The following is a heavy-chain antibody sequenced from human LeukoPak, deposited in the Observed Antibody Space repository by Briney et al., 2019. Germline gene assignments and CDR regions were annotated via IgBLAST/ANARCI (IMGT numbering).Heavy chain of an antibody. CDR1: GFSFSTYS. D-gene: IGHD1-26*01. Sequence: GGSLRLSCAASGFSFSTYSMNWVRQAPGKGLEWVAVISYDGSNKYYADSVKGRFTISRDNSKNTLYLQMNSLRAEDTAVYYCARAWSYDWYFDLWGRGTLVTVSS. CDR2: ISYDGSNK. V-gene: IGHV3-30*03. J-gene: IGHJ2*01. CDR3: ARAWSYDWYFDL.